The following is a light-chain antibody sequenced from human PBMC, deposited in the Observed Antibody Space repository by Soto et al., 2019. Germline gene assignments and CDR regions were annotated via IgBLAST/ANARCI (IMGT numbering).Light chain of an antibody. J-gene: IGKJ1*01. Sequence: EIVMTQSPATLSVSPGERATLSCRASQSVGSKLAWYQQKPGQAPRLLIYGVSIRATGIPATFSGSGSGTEFTLTISSLQSEDFAVYYCQQYDYWPRTFGQGTKVDIK. CDR2: GVS. V-gene: IGKV3-15*01. CDR1: QSVGSK. CDR3: QQYDYWPRT.